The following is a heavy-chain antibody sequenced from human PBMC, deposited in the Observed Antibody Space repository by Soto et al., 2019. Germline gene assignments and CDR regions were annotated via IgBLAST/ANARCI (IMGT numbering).Heavy chain of an antibody. V-gene: IGHV4-39*07. CDR2: VYYNGNT. Sequence: SETLSLTCTVSGGSTSSSLYQWVWIRQPPGKGLEWIGNVYYNGNTYYNPSLKSRVTISVDTSKNQFSLKLSSVTAADTAVYYCARDEAPLRYFDRYARDAFDIRGQGTMVTVSS. CDR3: ARDEAPLRYFDRYARDAFDI. CDR1: GGSTSSSLYQ. J-gene: IGHJ3*02. D-gene: IGHD3-9*01.